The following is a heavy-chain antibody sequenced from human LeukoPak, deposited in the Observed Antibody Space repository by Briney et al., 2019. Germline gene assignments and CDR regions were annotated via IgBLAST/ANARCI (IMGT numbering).Heavy chain of an antibody. CDR2: INHSGST. D-gene: IGHD6-25*01. J-gene: IGHJ4*02. CDR1: GGSFSGYY. CDR3: ARALAGYFDY. V-gene: IGHV4-34*01. Sequence: SETLSLTCAVYGGSFSGYYWSWIRQPPGEGLEWIGEINHSGSTNYNPSLKSRVTISVDTSKNQFSLKLSSVTAADTAVYYCARALAGYFDYWGQGTLVTVSS.